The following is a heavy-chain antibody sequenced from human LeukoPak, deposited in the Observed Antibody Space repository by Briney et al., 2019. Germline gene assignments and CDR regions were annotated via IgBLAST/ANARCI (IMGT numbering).Heavy chain of an antibody. CDR3: AKDGEDCSSTSCYSEAGY. D-gene: IGHD2-2*02. V-gene: IGHV3-23*01. CDR2: ISGSGGST. Sequence: PGGSLRLFCAASGFTFSSYAMSWVRQAPGKGLEWVSAISGSGGSTYYADSVKGRFTISRDNSKNTLYLQMNSLGAEDTAVYYCAKDGEDCSSTSCYSEAGYWGQGTLVTVSS. CDR1: GFTFSSYA. J-gene: IGHJ4*02.